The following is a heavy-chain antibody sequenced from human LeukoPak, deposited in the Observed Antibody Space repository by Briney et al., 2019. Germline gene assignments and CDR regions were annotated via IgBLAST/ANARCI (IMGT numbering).Heavy chain of an antibody. J-gene: IGHJ4*02. CDR3: ATSFGSYYGPFDY. CDR2: IYTTGST. CDR1: GGSMRSGSYH. Sequence: PSETLSLTCSVSGGSMRSGSYHWTWIRQPAGKGLEWIGRIYTTGSTNYNPSLKSRVTMSVDTSKNQFSLNLSSVTAADTAVYYCATSFGSYYGPFDYWGQGTLVTVSS. D-gene: IGHD1-26*01. V-gene: IGHV4-61*02.